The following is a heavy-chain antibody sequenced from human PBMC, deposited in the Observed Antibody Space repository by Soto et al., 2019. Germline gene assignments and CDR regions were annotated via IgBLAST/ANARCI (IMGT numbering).Heavy chain of an antibody. CDR2: FDPEDGET. J-gene: IGHJ5*02. CDR1: GYTLTELS. D-gene: IGHD3-16*01. Sequence: GASVKVSCKVSGYTLTELSMHWVRQAPGKGLEWMGGFDPEDGETIYAQKFQGRVTMTEDTSTDTAYMELSSLRSEDTAVYYCATYRCLPRWGSPSRQFDPWGQGTLVTFSS. CDR3: ATYRCLPRWGSPSRQFDP. V-gene: IGHV1-24*01.